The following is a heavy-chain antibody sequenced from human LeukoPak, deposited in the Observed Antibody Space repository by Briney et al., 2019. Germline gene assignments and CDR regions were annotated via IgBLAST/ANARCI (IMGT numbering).Heavy chain of an antibody. CDR2: INTNTGNP. D-gene: IGHD5-18*01. Sequence: ASVKVSCKASGYTFTSYAMNWVRQAPGQGLEWMGWINTNTGNPTYAQGFTGRFVFSLDTSVSTAYLQISSLKAEDTAVYYCARDGIQLWLRGLYYYYGMDVWGQGTTVTVSS. V-gene: IGHV7-4-1*02. J-gene: IGHJ6*02. CDR1: GYTFTSYA. CDR3: ARDGIQLWLRGLYYYYGMDV.